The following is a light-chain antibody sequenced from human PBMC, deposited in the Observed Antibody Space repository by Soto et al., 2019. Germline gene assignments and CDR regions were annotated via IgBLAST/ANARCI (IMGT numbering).Light chain of an antibody. CDR2: EVS. J-gene: IGLJ1*01. CDR3: CSYAGSSTV. CDR1: SSDVGSYNL. V-gene: IGLV2-23*02. Sequence: SVLTQPASVSGSSGQSITISCTGTSSDVGSYNLVSWYQQHPGKAPKLMICEVSKRPSGVSNRFSGSKSGNTASLTISGLQAEDEADYYCCSYAGSSTVFGNGTKVTV.